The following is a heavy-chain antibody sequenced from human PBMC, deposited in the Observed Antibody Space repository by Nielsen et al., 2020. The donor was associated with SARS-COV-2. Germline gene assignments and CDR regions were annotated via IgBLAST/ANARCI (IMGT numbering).Heavy chain of an antibody. Sequence: ASVKVSCKASGYTFTSYGISWVRQAPGQGLEWMGWISAYNGNTNYAQKLQGRVTMTTDTSTSTAYMELRSLRSDDTAVYYCARGLAARDYYYYYMDVWGKGTTVTVSS. CDR2: ISAYNGNT. J-gene: IGHJ6*03. V-gene: IGHV1-18*01. CDR3: ARGLAARDYYYYYMDV. D-gene: IGHD6-6*01. CDR1: GYTFTSYG.